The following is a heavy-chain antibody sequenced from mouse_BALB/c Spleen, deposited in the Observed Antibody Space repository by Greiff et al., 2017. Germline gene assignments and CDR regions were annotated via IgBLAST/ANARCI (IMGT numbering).Heavy chain of an antibody. CDR3: ARGWFAY. CDR2: INPSTGYT. J-gene: IGHJ3*01. CDR1: GYTFTSYW. V-gene: IGHV1-7*01. Sequence: VKLVESGAELAKPGASVKMSCKASGYTFTSYWMHWVKQRPGQGLEWIGYINPSTGYTEYNQKFKDKATLTADKSSSTAYMQLSSLTSEDSAVYYCARGWFAYWGQGTLVTVSA.